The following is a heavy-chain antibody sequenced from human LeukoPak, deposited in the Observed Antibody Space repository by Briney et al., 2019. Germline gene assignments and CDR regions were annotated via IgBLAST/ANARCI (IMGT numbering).Heavy chain of an antibody. CDR1: GGSIDITNY. Sequence: PSETLSLTCGVSGGSIDITNYWCWVRQAPGKGLEWIGEISHDGTTNYNASLKSRVAMSLDRANNQFSLSLTSVTAADTAVYYCTRENRPFCPFAHWGQGVLVTVSS. V-gene: IGHV4-4*02. CDR2: ISHDGTT. J-gene: IGHJ4*02. CDR3: TRENRPFCPFAH. D-gene: IGHD2/OR15-2a*01.